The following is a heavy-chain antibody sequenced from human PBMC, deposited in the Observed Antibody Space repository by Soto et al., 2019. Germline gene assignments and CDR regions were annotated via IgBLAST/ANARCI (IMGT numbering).Heavy chain of an antibody. J-gene: IGHJ3*01. Sequence: GGSLRLSCSASGFTFSSSAMHWVRQAPGKGLEWVAVIWYDGSNDFYADSVKGRFTISRDNSKNTLYLQMNSLRAEDTAVYYCARDQLYYNDISGRPLNAFDVWGQGTMVTVSS. D-gene: IGHD3-22*01. CDR2: IWYDGSND. V-gene: IGHV3-33*08. CDR1: GFTFSSSA. CDR3: ARDQLYYNDISGRPLNAFDV.